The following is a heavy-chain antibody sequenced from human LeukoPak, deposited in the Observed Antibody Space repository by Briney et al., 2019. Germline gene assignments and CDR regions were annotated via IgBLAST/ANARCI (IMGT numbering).Heavy chain of an antibody. CDR1: GGSFSGYY. CDR2: INHSGST. CDR3: ARGKSSGWAHDY. Sequence: SETLSLTRAVYGGSFSGYYWSWIRQPPGKGLEWIGEINHSGSTNYNPSLKSRVTISVDTSKNQFSLKLSSVTAADTAVYYCARGKSSGWAHDYWGQGTLVTVSS. D-gene: IGHD6-19*01. V-gene: IGHV4-34*01. J-gene: IGHJ4*02.